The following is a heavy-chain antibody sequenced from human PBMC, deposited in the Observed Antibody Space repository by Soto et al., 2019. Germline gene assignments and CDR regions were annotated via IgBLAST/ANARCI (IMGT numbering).Heavy chain of an antibody. J-gene: IGHJ6*02. CDR3: ARDDYYDSSGYYPTSYYYYGMDV. CDR1: GFTFSDYY. CDR2: ISSSGSTI. D-gene: IGHD3-22*01. Sequence: QVQLVESGGGLVQPGGSLRLSCAASGFTFSDYYMSWIRQAPGKGLEWVSYISSSGSTIYYADSVKGRFTISRDNAKNSLYLQMNSLRAEDTAVYYCARDDYYDSSGYYPTSYYYYGMDVWGQGTTVTVSS. V-gene: IGHV3-11*01.